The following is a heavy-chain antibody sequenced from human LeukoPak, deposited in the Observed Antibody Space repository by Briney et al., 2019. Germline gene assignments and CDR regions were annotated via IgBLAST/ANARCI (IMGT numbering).Heavy chain of an antibody. CDR3: ARDHGDWGRAFDI. J-gene: IGHJ3*02. Sequence: SETLSLTCTVSGGSITSYYWSWIRQPPGKGLEWIGYIYTSGSTNYNPSLKSRVTISVDTSKNQFSLKLSSVTAADTAVYYCARDHGDWGRAFDIWGQGTMVTVSS. D-gene: IGHD4-17*01. V-gene: IGHV4-59*01. CDR1: GGSITSYY. CDR2: IYTSGST.